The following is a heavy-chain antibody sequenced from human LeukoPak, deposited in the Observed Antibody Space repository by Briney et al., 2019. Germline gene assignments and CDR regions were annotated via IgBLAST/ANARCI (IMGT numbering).Heavy chain of an antibody. D-gene: IGHD1-14*01. Sequence: GGSLRLSCAASGFTFSSYWMHWVRQAPGKGLVWVSRINSDGSSTSYADSVKGRFTISRDNAKNSLYLQMNSLRAEDTAVYYCARGTLNIPGEHGAFDYWGQGTLVTVSS. CDR3: ARGTLNIPGEHGAFDY. CDR1: GFTFSSYW. CDR2: INSDGSST. J-gene: IGHJ4*02. V-gene: IGHV3-74*01.